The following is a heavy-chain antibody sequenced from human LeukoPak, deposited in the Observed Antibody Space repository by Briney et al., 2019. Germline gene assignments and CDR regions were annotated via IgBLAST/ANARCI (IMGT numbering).Heavy chain of an antibody. Sequence: PGRSLRLSCAASGFTFSSYAMHWVRQAPGKGLEWVAVISYDGSNKYYADSVKGRFTISRDNSKNTLYLQMNSLRAEDTAVYYCARGSGDYDFWSGQYYYYMDVWGKGTTVTVSS. D-gene: IGHD3-3*01. J-gene: IGHJ6*03. CDR2: ISYDGSNK. CDR3: ARGSGDYDFWSGQYYYYMDV. CDR1: GFTFSSYA. V-gene: IGHV3-30-3*01.